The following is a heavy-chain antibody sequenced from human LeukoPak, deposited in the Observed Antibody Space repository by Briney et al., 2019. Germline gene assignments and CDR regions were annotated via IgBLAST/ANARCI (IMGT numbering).Heavy chain of an antibody. CDR3: ARGVHGDYRWYFDL. V-gene: IGHV6-1*01. CDR1: GDSVSSNSAG. D-gene: IGHD4-17*01. J-gene: IGHJ2*01. CDR2: TYYRSKWYN. Sequence: SQTLSLTCAISGDSVSSNSAGWNWIRQSPSRGLEWLGRTYYRSKWYNDFAPSVRNRITINPDTSKNQFSLKVSSVTAADTAAYFCARGVHGDYRWYFDLWGRGTLVTVSS.